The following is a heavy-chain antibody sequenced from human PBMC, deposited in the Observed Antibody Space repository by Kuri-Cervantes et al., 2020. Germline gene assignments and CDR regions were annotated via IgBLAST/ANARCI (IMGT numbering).Heavy chain of an antibody. CDR3: ASLPSDSSSHPYFDY. CDR2: IYYSGST. J-gene: IGHJ4*02. Sequence: SETLSLTCTVSGGSISSGDYYWSWIRQPPGKGLEWIGYIYYSGSTYYNPSLKSRVTISVDTSKNQFSLKLSSVTAADTAVYYCASLPSDSSSHPYFDYWGQGTLVTVSS. CDR1: GGSISSGDYY. D-gene: IGHD6-6*01. V-gene: IGHV4-30-4*01.